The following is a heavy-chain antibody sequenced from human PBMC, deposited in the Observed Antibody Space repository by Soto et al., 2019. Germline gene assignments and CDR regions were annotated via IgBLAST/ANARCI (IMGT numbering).Heavy chain of an antibody. CDR3: AAYCSGGSCYFDYSGMDV. V-gene: IGHV5-51*01. J-gene: IGHJ6*02. D-gene: IGHD2-15*01. CDR2: IYPGDSDT. Sequence: GESLKISCKGSGYSFTSYWIGWVRQMPGKGLEWMGIIYPGDSDTRYSPSFQGQVTISADKSISTAYLQWSNLKASDTAMYYCAAYCSGGSCYFDYSGMDVWGQGTTVTVSS. CDR1: GYSFTSYW.